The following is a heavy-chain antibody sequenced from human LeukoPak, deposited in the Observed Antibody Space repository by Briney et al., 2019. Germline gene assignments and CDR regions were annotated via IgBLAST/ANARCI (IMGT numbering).Heavy chain of an antibody. CDR2: ISSSSSYT. D-gene: IGHD5-18*01. V-gene: IGHV3-21*01. CDR3: ARDQNTYGYCYFDY. CDR1: GFTFSSYN. J-gene: IGHJ4*02. Sequence: GGSLRLSCAASGFTFSSYNMNWVRQAPGKGLEWVSSISSSSSYTYYAVSVKGRFTISRDNAKNSLYLQMNSLRAEDTAVYYCARDQNTYGYCYFDYWGQGTLVTASS.